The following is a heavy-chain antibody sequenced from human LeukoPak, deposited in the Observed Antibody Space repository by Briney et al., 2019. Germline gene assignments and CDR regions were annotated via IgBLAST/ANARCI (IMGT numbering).Heavy chain of an antibody. D-gene: IGHD2-21*01. Sequence: GGSLRLSCAASTFIFSRYAMHWVRQAPGKGLEWAAVMSYDGINKYYADSVKGRFTISRDNSKNTPYLHMNSLRAEDTAIYYCARGPAKSLFTDYWGQGTLVTVSS. V-gene: IGHV3-30-3*01. J-gene: IGHJ4*02. CDR2: MSYDGINK. CDR3: ARGPAKSLFTDY. CDR1: TFIFSRYA.